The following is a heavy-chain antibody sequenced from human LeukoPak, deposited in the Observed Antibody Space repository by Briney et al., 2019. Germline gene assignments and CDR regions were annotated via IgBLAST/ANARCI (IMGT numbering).Heavy chain of an antibody. J-gene: IGHJ4*02. CDR3: ARVGIDYSGNIIKYYFDY. Sequence: NPSETLSLTCTVSGGSISSGNHYWGWIRQSPEKGLEWIGSVSYSGTTYYNPSLKSRVTISLDTSKNHFSLKLSPVTTADTAVYYCARVGIDYSGNIIKYYFDYWGQGTLVTVSS. D-gene: IGHD4-23*01. CDR1: GGSISSGNHY. V-gene: IGHV4-39*07. CDR2: VSYSGTT.